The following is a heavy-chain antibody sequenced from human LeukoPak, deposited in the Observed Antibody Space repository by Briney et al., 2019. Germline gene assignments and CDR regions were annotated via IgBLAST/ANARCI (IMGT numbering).Heavy chain of an antibody. V-gene: IGHV3-43*01. CDR1: GFNFGDYT. J-gene: IGHJ4*02. CDR2: INLNGAST. Sequence: GGSLRLSCTASGFNFGDYTMHWVRQAPGKGLEWVSLINLNGASTYYADSVKGRFTISRDNSKSSLYLHMDSLRSEDTALYLCVKDGAWGFSDWGQGTLVTVSS. CDR3: VKDGAWGFSD. D-gene: IGHD7-27*01.